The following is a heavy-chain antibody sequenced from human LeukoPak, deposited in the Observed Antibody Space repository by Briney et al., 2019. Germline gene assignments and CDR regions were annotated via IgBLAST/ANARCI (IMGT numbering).Heavy chain of an antibody. D-gene: IGHD6-19*01. CDR2: IYYSGST. V-gene: IGHV4-59*01. Sequence: MTSETLSLTCTVSGGSISSYYWSWIRQPPGKGLEWIGYIYYSGSTNYNPSLKSRVTISVDTSKNQFSLKLSSVTAPDTAVYYCARTKLYSSGWYYYYYMDVWGKGTTVTVSS. CDR1: GGSISSYY. J-gene: IGHJ6*03. CDR3: ARTKLYSSGWYYYYYMDV.